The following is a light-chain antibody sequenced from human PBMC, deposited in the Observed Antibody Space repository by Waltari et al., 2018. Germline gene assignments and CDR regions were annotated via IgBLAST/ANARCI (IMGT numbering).Light chain of an antibody. J-gene: IGKJ5*01. V-gene: IGKV4-1*01. CDR3: QQYYSTPIT. CDR2: WAS. Sequence: DIVMTQSPDSLAVSLGARATINCKSSQSVLYSSNNKNYLAWYQQKPGQPPNLLMFWASTRESGVPDRFNGSGSGTDFTLTISSLQAEDVAVYYCQQYYSTPITFGQGTRLEI. CDR1: QSVLYSSNNKNY.